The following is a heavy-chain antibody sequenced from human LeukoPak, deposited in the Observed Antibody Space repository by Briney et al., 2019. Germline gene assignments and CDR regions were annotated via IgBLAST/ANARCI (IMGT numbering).Heavy chain of an antibody. J-gene: IGHJ4*02. CDR3: AKARSSWAGYFDS. Sequence: GGSLRLSCAASGFMFNMYALTWVRQAPGKGLEWVSGITTRGGNTYYADSVKGRFTISRDNSHNTLYLHMNNLRAEDTAIYHCAKARSSWAGYFDSWGQGTLVTVS. V-gene: IGHV3-23*01. CDR2: ITTRGGNT. D-gene: IGHD2-15*01. CDR1: GFMFNMYA.